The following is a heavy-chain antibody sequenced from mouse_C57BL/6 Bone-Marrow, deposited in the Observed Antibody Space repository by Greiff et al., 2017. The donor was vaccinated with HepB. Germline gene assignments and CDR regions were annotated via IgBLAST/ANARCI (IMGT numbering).Heavy chain of an antibody. Sequence: EVKLMESGGGLVQPGGSMKLSCAASGFTFSDAWMDWVRQSPEKGLEWVAEIRNKANNHATYYAESVKGRFTISRDDSKSSVYLQMNSLRAEDTGMYYCTRPITTVVAPHWYFDVWGTGTTVTVSS. CDR3: TRPITTVVAPHWYFDV. J-gene: IGHJ1*03. D-gene: IGHD1-1*01. CDR1: GFTFSDAW. V-gene: IGHV6-6*01. CDR2: IRNKANNHAT.